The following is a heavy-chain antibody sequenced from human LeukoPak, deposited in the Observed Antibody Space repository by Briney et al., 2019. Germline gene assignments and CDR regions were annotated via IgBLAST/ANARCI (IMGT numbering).Heavy chain of an antibody. Sequence: PSETLSLTCTVSGGSISSSSYYWGWIRQPPGKGLEWIGSIYYSGSTYYNPSLKSRVTISVDTSKNQFSLKLSSVTAADTAVYYCASYDILTGSWGAFDYWGQGTLVTVSS. CDR3: ASYDILTGSWGAFDY. V-gene: IGHV4-39*07. J-gene: IGHJ4*02. CDR2: IYYSGST. D-gene: IGHD3-9*01. CDR1: GGSISSSSYY.